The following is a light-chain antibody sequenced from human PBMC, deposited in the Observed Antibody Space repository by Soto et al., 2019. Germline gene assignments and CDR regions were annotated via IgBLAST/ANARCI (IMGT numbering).Light chain of an antibody. CDR1: RGVLSSSNNKNY. CDR2: WAS. V-gene: IGKV4-1*01. Sequence: DIVMTQSPDSLAVSLRERATINCKSSRGVLSSSNNKNYLAWYQHKPGQPPKLLIYWASTRESGVPDRFSGSGYGTDFTLSISSLQAEDVAFYYCQQYLATPFTFGPGAKVHIK. CDR3: QQYLATPFT. J-gene: IGKJ3*01.